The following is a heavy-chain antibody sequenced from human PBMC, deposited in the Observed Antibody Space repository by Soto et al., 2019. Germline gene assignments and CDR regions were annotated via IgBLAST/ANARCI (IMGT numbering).Heavy chain of an antibody. CDR3: DSENYYALDY. Sequence: KPSETLSLTCTVSGGSISSYYWSWIRQPAGKGLEWIGRIYTSGSTNYNPSLKSRVTISLDTSKNQFSLKLNSVTAADTAVYSCDSENYYALDYWGPGTLVTVSS. CDR1: GGSISSYY. J-gene: IGHJ4*02. CDR2: IYTSGST. D-gene: IGHD3-10*01. V-gene: IGHV4-4*07.